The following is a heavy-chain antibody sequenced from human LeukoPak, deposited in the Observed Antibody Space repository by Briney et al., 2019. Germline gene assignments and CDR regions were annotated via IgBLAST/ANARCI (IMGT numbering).Heavy chain of an antibody. D-gene: IGHD3-9*01. CDR3: TTEPYYDILTGYCPIDY. Sequence: GGSLRLSCAASGFTFSNAWMSWVRQAPGRGLEWVGRIKSKTDGGTTDYAAPVKGRFTISRDDSKNTLYLQMNSLKTEDTAVYYCTTEPYYDILTGYCPIDYWGQGTLVTVSS. CDR1: GFTFSNAW. V-gene: IGHV3-15*01. CDR2: IKSKTDGGTT. J-gene: IGHJ4*02.